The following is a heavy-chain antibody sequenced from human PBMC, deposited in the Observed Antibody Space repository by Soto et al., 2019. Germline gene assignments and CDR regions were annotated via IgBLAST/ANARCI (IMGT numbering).Heavy chain of an antibody. CDR1: GFTFKSYG. CDR2: ISYDGSNK. Sequence: QVQLVESGGGVVQPGRSLRLSCAASGFTFKSYGIHWVRQAPGKGLEWVAVISYDGSNKYYADSVKGRFTISRDNSNNTLYLQMSSLRVEDTAVYYCAKGGVWDSSSSGGVDYWGQGTLVTVSS. V-gene: IGHV3-30*18. CDR3: AKGGVWDSSSSGGVDY. D-gene: IGHD6-6*01. J-gene: IGHJ4*02.